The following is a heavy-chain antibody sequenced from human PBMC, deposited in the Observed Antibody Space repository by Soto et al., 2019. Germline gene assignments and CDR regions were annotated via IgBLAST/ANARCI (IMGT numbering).Heavy chain of an antibody. V-gene: IGHV4-61*01. CDR2: TYYSGST. D-gene: IGHD1-1*01. CDR3: ARERTGDPTFFDY. Sequence: SETLSLTCTVSGGSVTSGSYYWSWIRQPPGRGLEWLGYTYYSGSTSYNPPLKSRVTISVDSSKNQFSLKLSSVTAADTAVYYCARERTGDPTFFDYWGQGTLVTVSS. J-gene: IGHJ4*02. CDR1: GGSVTSGSYY.